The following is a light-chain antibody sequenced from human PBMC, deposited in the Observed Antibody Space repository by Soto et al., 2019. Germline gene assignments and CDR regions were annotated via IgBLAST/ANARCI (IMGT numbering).Light chain of an antibody. CDR1: QIVSTF. J-gene: IGKJ4*01. V-gene: IGKV1-39*01. Sequence: DIQLTQSPSSLSASVGDRVTIICRASQIVSTFLNWYQHKPGKAPKLLIYAASTLQSGVPSRFSGSGSGTDFTLTISSLQREDFANYSCQQSYSVPLTFGGGTKVEIK. CDR3: QQSYSVPLT. CDR2: AAS.